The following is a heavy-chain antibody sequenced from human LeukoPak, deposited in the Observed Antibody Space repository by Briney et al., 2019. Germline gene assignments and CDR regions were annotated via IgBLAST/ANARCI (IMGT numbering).Heavy chain of an antibody. J-gene: IGHJ4*02. CDR1: RGSVSGHY. CDR2: IYASGSA. CDR3: AREAPGGSGWTYFDY. V-gene: IGHV4-59*02. Sequence: PSETLSLTCTVSRGSVSGHYWDWIRQPPGKGLEWIGYIYASGSANCHPSLKSRVTISLDTSKNHVSLRLTSVTAEDTAVYYCAREAPGGSGWTYFDYWGRGSLVTVSS. D-gene: IGHD6-19*01.